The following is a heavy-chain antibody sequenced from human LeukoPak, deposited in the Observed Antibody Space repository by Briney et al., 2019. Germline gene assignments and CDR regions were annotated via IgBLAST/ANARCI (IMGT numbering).Heavy chain of an antibody. CDR3: ARVESSGYSYGPDY. D-gene: IGHD5-18*01. J-gene: IGHJ4*02. Sequence: GGSLRLSCAASGFTFSTYWMSWVRQAPGKGLEWVANIKQDGSEKYHVDSVKGRFTISRDNAKNSLYLQMNSLRAEDTAVYYCARVESSGYSYGPDYWGQGTLVTVSS. CDR1: GFTFSTYW. V-gene: IGHV3-7*01. CDR2: IKQDGSEK.